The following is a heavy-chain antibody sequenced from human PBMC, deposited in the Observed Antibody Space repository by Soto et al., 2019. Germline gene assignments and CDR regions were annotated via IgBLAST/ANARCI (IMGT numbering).Heavy chain of an antibody. CDR3: AKELMGGLTLFWEVSYYDYDGLDV. CDR2: ISGSGGST. D-gene: IGHD3-10*01. V-gene: IGHV3-23*01. Sequence: EVQLLESGGDLVQPGGSLRLSCAASGFAFSTCAMTWVRQAPGKGLEWVSTISGSGGSTYYADPVKGRFTISRDNSKNTLYLQMNSLRAEDTAVYYCAKELMGGLTLFWEVSYYDYDGLDVWGQGTTVTVSS. J-gene: IGHJ6*02. CDR1: GFAFSTCA.